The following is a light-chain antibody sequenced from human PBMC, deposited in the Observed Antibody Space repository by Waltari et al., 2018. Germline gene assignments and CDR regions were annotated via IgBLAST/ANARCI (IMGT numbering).Light chain of an antibody. V-gene: IGKV2-30*02. CDR2: RVS. J-gene: IGKJ2*01. Sequence: DVVMTQSPLSLPVTTGQAASISCKSRQSLVHSDGNTHLNWFQQRPGQSPRRLIYRVSNRDSGVPDRFSGSGSGTDFTLKISRVEAEDVGVYYCMQGTHWPYTFGQGTKLDIK. CDR3: MQGTHWPYT. CDR1: QSLVHSDGNTH.